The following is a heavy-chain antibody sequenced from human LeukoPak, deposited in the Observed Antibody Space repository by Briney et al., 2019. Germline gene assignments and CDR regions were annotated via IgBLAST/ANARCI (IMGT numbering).Heavy chain of an antibody. V-gene: IGHV3-7*01. CDR1: GFTFSSYW. J-gene: IGHJ4*02. D-gene: IGHD4-23*01. CDR3: AREKTMVVTPGGPLFDY. CDR2: INQDGSQK. Sequence: PGGSLRLSCAASGFTFSSYWMTWVRQAPGKGLEWVANINQDGSQKYYVDSVKGRFTISRDNAQNSLYLQMNSLRAEDTAVYYCAREKTMVVTPGGPLFDYWGQGTLVTVSS.